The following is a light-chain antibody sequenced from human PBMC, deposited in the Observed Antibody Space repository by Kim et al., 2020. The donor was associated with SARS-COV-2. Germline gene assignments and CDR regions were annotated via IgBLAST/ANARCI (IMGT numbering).Light chain of an antibody. CDR2: GAS. V-gene: IGKV3-15*01. Sequence: DIVMTQSPATLSVSPGERATLSCRASQSISSNLAWYQQKPGQAPRLFIYGASTRATGIPARFSGSGSGTEFTLTINSLQSEDFAVYYCQQYNNWPPLTFGGGTKVDIK. CDR3: QQYNNWPPLT. CDR1: QSISSN. J-gene: IGKJ4*01.